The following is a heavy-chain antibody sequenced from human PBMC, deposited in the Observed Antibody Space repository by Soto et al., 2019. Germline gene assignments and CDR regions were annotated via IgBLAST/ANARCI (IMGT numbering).Heavy chain of an antibody. CDR2: ISAYNGNT. Sequence: ASVKVSCKASGYTFTSYGISWVRQAPGQGLEWMGWISAYNGNTNYAQKLQGRVTMTTDTSTSTAYMELRSLRSDDTAVYYCARGVGCSGGSCYYYYYYYMDVWGKGTTVTVSS. CDR3: ARGVGCSGGSCYYYYYYYMDV. D-gene: IGHD2-15*01. J-gene: IGHJ6*03. CDR1: GYTFTSYG. V-gene: IGHV1-18*01.